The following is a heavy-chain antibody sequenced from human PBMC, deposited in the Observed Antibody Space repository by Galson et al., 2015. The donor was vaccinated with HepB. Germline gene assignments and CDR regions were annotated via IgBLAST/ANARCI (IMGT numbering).Heavy chain of an antibody. CDR1: GYTLTELS. J-gene: IGHJ3*02. CDR3: ATTAPSSHSSGWYDGGPLAFDI. Sequence: SVKVSCKVSGYTLTELSMHWVRQAPGKGLEWMGGFDPEDGETIYAQKFQGRVTMTEDTSTDTAYMELSSLRSEDTAVYYCATTAPSSHSSGWYDGGPLAFDIWGQGTMVTVSS. D-gene: IGHD6-19*01. CDR2: FDPEDGET. V-gene: IGHV1-24*01.